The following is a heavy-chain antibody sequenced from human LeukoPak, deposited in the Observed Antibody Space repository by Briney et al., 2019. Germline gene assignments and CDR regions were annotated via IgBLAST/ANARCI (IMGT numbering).Heavy chain of an antibody. CDR2: IIPIFGTA. D-gene: IGHD2-2*01. V-gene: IGHV1-69*05. J-gene: IGHJ3*02. Sequence: GASVKVSCKASGGTFSSYAISWVRQAPGQGLEWMGGIIPIFGTANYAQKFQGRVTITTDESTSTAYMELSSLRSEDTAVYYCARVLSSIVVVGGIVDIWGQGTMVTVSS. CDR3: ARVLSSIVVVGGIVDI. CDR1: GGTFSSYA.